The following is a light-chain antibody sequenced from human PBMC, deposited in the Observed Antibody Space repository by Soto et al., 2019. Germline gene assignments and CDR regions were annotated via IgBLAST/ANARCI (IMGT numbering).Light chain of an antibody. CDR1: SSNIGTHWP. Sequence: QLVLTQPPSVSGAPGQRVTISCTGSSSNIGTHWPVHWYQQFPGTAPKLLIYDNGNRPSGVPDRFSGSKSGTSASLAITGLQAEDEADYYCQSYDNSLSAWVFGGGTKLTVL. J-gene: IGLJ3*02. CDR2: DNG. CDR3: QSYDNSLSAWV. V-gene: IGLV1-40*01.